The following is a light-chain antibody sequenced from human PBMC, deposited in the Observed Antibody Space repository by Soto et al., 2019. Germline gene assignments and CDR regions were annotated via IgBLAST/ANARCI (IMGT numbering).Light chain of an antibody. V-gene: IGKV1-9*01. CDR2: AAS. CDR1: QGIANF. J-gene: IGKJ3*01. Sequence: IQLTQSPSSLSASVGDRVTISCRASQGIANFLAWYQQKPGKAPKLLIYAASTLQSGVPSRFSGRGSGTDFTLTISSLQPEDFAIYYCQQLNSFPIPFGPGTKVDIK. CDR3: QQLNSFPIP.